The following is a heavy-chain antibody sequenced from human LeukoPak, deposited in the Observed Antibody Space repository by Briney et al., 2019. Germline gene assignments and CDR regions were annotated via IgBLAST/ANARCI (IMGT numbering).Heavy chain of an antibody. V-gene: IGHV4-4*07. CDR3: ARVHVYSIASYGMDV. CDR2: IYISGST. D-gene: IGHD3-16*01. J-gene: IGHJ6*02. CDR1: GGSISSYY. Sequence: SETLSLTCTVSGGSISSYYWSWIRQPAGKGLEWIGRIYISGSTNYNPSLKSRVTMSVDTSKNQFSLKLSSVTAADTAVYYCARVHVYSIASYGMDVWGQGTTVTVSS.